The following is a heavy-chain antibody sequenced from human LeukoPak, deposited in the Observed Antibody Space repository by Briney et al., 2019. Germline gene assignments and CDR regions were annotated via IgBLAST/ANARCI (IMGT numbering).Heavy chain of an antibody. CDR1: GYTFTSYD. J-gene: IGHJ4*02. CDR2: MSPNSGDT. CDR3: ARIGDGDFDY. V-gene: IGHV1-8*01. Sequence: ASVKVSCTASGYTFTSYDFNWVRQATGQRPEWMGWMSPNSGDTGYAQKFQDRVTMTRNTSISTAYMELSSLRSDDTAVYYCARIGDGDFDYWGQGTLVTVSS. D-gene: IGHD4-17*01.